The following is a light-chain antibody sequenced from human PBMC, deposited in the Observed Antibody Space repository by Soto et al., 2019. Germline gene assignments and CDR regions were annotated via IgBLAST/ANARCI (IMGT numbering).Light chain of an antibody. Sequence: SSLTQPSSLSGSPGQSITLSCPGASIDVGGYNYVSWYQQHPGKAPKVLISDVSNRPSGISNRFSGSKSGNTASLTISGLQAEDEADYYCSSYISIDTWVFGTGTKVTV. V-gene: IGLV2-14*01. CDR1: SIDVGGYNY. J-gene: IGLJ1*01. CDR3: SSYISIDTWV. CDR2: DVS.